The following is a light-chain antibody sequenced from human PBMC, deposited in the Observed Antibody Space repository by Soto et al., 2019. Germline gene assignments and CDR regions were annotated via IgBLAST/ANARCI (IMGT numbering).Light chain of an antibody. CDR1: SSDVGKHNL. CDR2: EVS. Sequence: QSALTQPASVSGSPGQSITISCSGTSSDVGKHNLVSWYQQQTGKAPKLIISEVSRRPPGVSTRFSGSRSGNAASLTISGLQAVDEADYYCCSYADGGTWVFGGGTKLTVL. CDR3: CSYADGGTWV. J-gene: IGLJ3*02. V-gene: IGLV2-23*02.